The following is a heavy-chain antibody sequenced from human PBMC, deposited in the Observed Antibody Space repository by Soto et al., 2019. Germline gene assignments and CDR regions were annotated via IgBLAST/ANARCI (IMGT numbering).Heavy chain of an antibody. CDR1: GFTFSSYA. D-gene: IGHD3-22*01. CDR3: AQWERIYYDSSGNWFDP. V-gene: IGHV3-23*01. Sequence: LRLSCAASGFTFSSYAMSWVRQAPGKGLEWVSAISGSGGSTYYADSVKGRFTISRDNSKNTLYLQMNSLRAEDTAVYYCAQWERIYYDSSGNWFDPWGQGTLVTVSS. CDR2: ISGSGGST. J-gene: IGHJ5*02.